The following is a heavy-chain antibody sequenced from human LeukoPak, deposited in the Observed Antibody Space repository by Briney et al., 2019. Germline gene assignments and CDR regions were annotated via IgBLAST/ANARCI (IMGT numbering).Heavy chain of an antibody. CDR1: EFTFDDYG. CDR2: INWNGGST. Sequence: GGSLRLSCAASEFTFDDYGMSWVRQAPGKGLEWVSGINWNGGSTGYGDSVKGRFTISRGNAKNSLYLQMNSLRAEDTALYYCARPISGSYYNGLGYWGLGTLVTVSS. CDR3: ARPISGSYYNGLGY. J-gene: IGHJ4*02. V-gene: IGHV3-20*04. D-gene: IGHD3-10*01.